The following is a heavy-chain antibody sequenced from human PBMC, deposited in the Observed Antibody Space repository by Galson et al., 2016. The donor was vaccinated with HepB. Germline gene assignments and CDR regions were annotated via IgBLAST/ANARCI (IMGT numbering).Heavy chain of an antibody. D-gene: IGHD1-14*01. Sequence: TLSLTCTVSGGSLISGTSYWSWIRQPAGKGLEWIGRIHYSGTTYYNPSLRSRVTIPVDTSKNEFSLRLNSVTAADTAVYFCARERRLVPYNTYTGYDSFDLWGQGTLVTVSS. CDR1: GGSLISGTSY. CDR2: IHYSGTT. V-gene: IGHV4-61*02. CDR3: ARERRLVPYNTYTGYDSFDL. J-gene: IGHJ4*02.